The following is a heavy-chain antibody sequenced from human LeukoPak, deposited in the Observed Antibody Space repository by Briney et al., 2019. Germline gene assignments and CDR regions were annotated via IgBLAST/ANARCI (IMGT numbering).Heavy chain of an antibody. V-gene: IGHV1-18*01. J-gene: IGHJ4*02. CDR1: GYRFTSYG. CDR2: INTYKGNT. Sequence: ASVKVSCKASGYRFTSYGIAWVRQAPGQGLEWMGWINTYKGNTIYAQKFQGRVTMTTDTSTSTAYMELRSLRSDDTAVYYCARDAQGWATINFFDYWGQGTLVTVSS. D-gene: IGHD5-24*01. CDR3: ARDAQGWATINFFDY.